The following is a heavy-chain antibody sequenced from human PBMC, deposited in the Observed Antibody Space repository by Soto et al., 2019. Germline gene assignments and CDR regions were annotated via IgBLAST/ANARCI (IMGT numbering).Heavy chain of an antibody. Sequence: QVQLVQSGAEVKKPGSSVKVSCKASGGTFSSYTISWVRQAPGHGLEWMGRIIPSLGIANYAQKFQGRVTITADKSTSTADMELSSLRSEDTAVYYCARDYSSSSNYYYYYMDVWGKGTTVTVSS. CDR2: IIPSLGIA. CDR1: GGTFSSYT. J-gene: IGHJ6*03. D-gene: IGHD6-6*01. CDR3: ARDYSSSSNYYYYYMDV. V-gene: IGHV1-69*08.